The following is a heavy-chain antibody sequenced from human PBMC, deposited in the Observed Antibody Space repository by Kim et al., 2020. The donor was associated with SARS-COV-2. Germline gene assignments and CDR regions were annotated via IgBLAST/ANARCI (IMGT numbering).Heavy chain of an antibody. CDR2: IYSSGST. CDR3: ARDRFCSISSQGEFDY. D-gene: IGHD6-13*01. J-gene: IGHJ4*02. CDR1: GGSISSGGYY. Sequence: SETLSLTCTVSGGSISSGGYYWGWIRQPPGKGLEWIGSIYSSGSTYYNPSLERRVTISVDTSKNQISLKLSSVTAADTAVFYCARDRFCSISSQGEFDYWGQGTLVPVSS. V-gene: IGHV4-39*07.